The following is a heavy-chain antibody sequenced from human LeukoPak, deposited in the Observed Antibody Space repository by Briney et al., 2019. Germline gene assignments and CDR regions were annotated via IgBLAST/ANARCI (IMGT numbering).Heavy chain of an antibody. CDR2: ISYDGSNK. CDR3: ARAERNYYYGMDV. V-gene: IGHV3-30-3*01. Sequence: GGPLRLSSAASGFTFSSYAMHWVRQAPGKGLEWVALISYDGSNKYYADSVKGRFTISRDNSKNTLYLQMNSLRAEDTAVYYCARAERNYYYGMDVWGQGTTVTVSS. CDR1: GFTFSSYA. J-gene: IGHJ6*02.